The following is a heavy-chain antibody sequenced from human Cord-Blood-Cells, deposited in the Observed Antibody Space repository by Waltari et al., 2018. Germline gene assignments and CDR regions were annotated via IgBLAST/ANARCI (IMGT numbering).Heavy chain of an antibody. CDR1: GYSISSGYY. CDR2: IYHSGST. J-gene: IGHJ3*02. CDR3: ARAGTGDACDI. D-gene: IGHD7-27*01. Sequence: LTCAVSGYSISSGYYWGWIRQPPGKGLEWIGSIYHSGSTYYNPSLKSRVTISVDTSKNQFSLKLSSVTAADTAVYYCARAGTGDACDIWGQGTMVTVSS. V-gene: IGHV4-38-2*01.